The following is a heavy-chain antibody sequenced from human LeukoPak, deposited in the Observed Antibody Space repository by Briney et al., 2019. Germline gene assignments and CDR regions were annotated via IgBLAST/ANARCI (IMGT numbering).Heavy chain of an antibody. CDR2: ISYDGSNK. J-gene: IGHJ4*02. D-gene: IGHD3-22*01. CDR1: GFTFSSYG. V-gene: IGHV3-30*18. CDR3: AKALYYYDSSGYYYRSGSVDY. Sequence: GGSLRLSCAASGFTFSSYGMHWVRQAPGKGLEWVAVISYDGSNKYYADSVKGRFTISRDNSKNTLYLQMNSLRAEDTAVYYCAKALYYYDSSGYYYRSGSVDYWGQGTLVTVSP.